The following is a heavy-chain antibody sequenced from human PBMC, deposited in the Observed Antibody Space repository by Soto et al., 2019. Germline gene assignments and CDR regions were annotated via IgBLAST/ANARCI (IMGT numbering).Heavy chain of an antibody. CDR1: GYSFTSYW. J-gene: IGHJ6*03. V-gene: IGHV5-51*01. D-gene: IGHD1-1*01. CDR2: IYPGDSDT. Sequence: GESLKISCKGSGYSFTSYWIGWVRQMPGKGLEWMGIIYPGDSDTRYSPSSQGQVTISADKSISTAYLQWSSLKASDTAMYYCARTYNWNDDPDTYYYYYMDVWGKGTTVTVSS. CDR3: ARTYNWNDDPDTYYYYYMDV.